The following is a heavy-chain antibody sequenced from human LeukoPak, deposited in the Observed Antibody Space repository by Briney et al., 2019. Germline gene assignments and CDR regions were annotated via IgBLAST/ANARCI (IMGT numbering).Heavy chain of an antibody. J-gene: IGHJ6*02. D-gene: IGHD6-13*01. CDR2: INHSGSA. CDR1: GGSFSGYY. V-gene: IGHV4-34*01. Sequence: SETLSLTCAVYGGSFSGYYWSWIRQPPGKGLEWIGEINHSGSANYNPSLKSRVTISVDTSKNQFSLKLSSVTAADTAVYYCARLAAAVLNGMDVWGQGTTVTVSS. CDR3: ARLAAAVLNGMDV.